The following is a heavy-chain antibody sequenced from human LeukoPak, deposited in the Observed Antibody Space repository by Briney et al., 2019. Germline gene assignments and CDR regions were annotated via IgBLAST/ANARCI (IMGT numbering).Heavy chain of an antibody. J-gene: IGHJ5*02. Sequence: SPSEPLSLTCTVSGGSITSGNYYWSWLRQPPGKGLEWIGYIFYTGSTNYSPSLKSRVSISVDTFKNQFSLKLSSVTAADTAVYYCARKYPDHWFDPWGQGTLVTVSS. D-gene: IGHD6-6*01. CDR1: GGSITSGNYY. CDR3: ARKYPDHWFDP. CDR2: IFYTGST. V-gene: IGHV4-30-4*01.